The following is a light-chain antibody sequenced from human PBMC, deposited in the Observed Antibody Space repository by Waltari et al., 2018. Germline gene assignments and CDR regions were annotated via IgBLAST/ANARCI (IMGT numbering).Light chain of an antibody. CDR2: EVT. CDR1: STAGEGYDP. Sequence: QSALTQPPSASGSPGQSITISCTGLSTAGEGYDPVFWYQQHPGKAPKLLIYEVTKRPSGVPDRFSGSKSDNTASLAVSGLQAEDEADYYCSSYAGGSSLMFGGGTKLTVL. V-gene: IGLV2-8*01. CDR3: SSYAGGSSLM. J-gene: IGLJ3*02.